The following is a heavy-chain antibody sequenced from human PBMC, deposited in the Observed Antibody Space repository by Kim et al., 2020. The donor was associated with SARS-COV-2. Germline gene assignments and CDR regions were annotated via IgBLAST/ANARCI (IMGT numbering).Heavy chain of an antibody. V-gene: IGHV4-39*01. J-gene: IGHJ4*02. Sequence: SETLSLTCTVSGGSISSSSYYWGWIRQPPGKGLEWIGSIYYSGSTYYNPSLKSRVTISVDTSKNQFSLKLSSVTAADTAVYYCERVVPAAWYYFDYWGQGTLVTVSS. CDR3: ERVVPAAWYYFDY. D-gene: IGHD2-2*01. CDR1: GGSISSSSYY. CDR2: IYYSGST.